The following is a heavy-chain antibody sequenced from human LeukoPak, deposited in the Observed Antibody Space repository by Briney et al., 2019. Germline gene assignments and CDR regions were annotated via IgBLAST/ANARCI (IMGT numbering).Heavy chain of an antibody. CDR1: GYTFTSYY. CDR3: AREYSSSLNLHWFDP. Sequence: ASVKVSCKASGYTFTSYYMHWVRQAPGQGLEWMGIINPSGGSTSYAQKFQGRVTMTRDTSTSTVYMELSSLRAEDTAVYYCAREYSSSLNLHWFDPWGQGTLVTVSS. D-gene: IGHD6-13*01. V-gene: IGHV1-46*01. CDR2: INPSGGST. J-gene: IGHJ5*02.